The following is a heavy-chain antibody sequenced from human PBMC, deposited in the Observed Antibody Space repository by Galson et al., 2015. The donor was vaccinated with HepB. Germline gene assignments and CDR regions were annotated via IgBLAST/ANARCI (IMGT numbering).Heavy chain of an antibody. CDR3: AKDPDYYGAGSYSYHGMDV. V-gene: IGHV3-30*04. D-gene: IGHD3-10*01. J-gene: IGHJ6*02. CDR2: ISHDGSDT. Sequence: SLRLSCAASGFTFNFFAINWVRQAPGKGLEWVAVISHDGSDTYYADSVKGRFTISRDDSKSTLYLQMNSLRVEDTAVYYCAKDPDYYGAGSYSYHGMDVRGQGTTVTVSS. CDR1: GFTFNFFA.